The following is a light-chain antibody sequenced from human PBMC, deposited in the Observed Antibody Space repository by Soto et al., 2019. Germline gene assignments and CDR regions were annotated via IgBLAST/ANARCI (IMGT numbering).Light chain of an antibody. Sequence: QSVLTQPASVSGSPGQSITISCTGTSSDVVSYNLVSWYQQHPGKAPKLMIYEGSKRPSGVSNRFSGSKSGNTASLTISGLQAEDEADYYCCAYAGSSTHVVFGGGTKVTVL. J-gene: IGLJ2*01. CDR3: CAYAGSSTHVV. CDR2: EGS. CDR1: SSDVVSYNL. V-gene: IGLV2-23*01.